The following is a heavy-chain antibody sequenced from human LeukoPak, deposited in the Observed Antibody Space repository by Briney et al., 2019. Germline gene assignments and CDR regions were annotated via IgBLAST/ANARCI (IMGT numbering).Heavy chain of an antibody. J-gene: IGHJ3*02. CDR2: ISWISGSF. D-gene: IGHD1-26*01. CDR1: GFTFDDYA. CDR3: AKDISGTYVAFDI. Sequence: GRSLRLSCAASGFTFDDYAMHWVRQAPGKGLEWVSRISWISGSFGYVDSVKGRFSISRDNAKNSLYLQMNSLRVEDTALYYCAKDISGTYVAFDIWGQGTMVTVSS. V-gene: IGHV3-9*01.